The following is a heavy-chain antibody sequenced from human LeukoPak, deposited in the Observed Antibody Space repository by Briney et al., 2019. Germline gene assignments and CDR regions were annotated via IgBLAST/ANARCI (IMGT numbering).Heavy chain of an antibody. D-gene: IGHD4-17*01. V-gene: IGHV1-69*13. CDR3: ARDLGGDYAIGRGAFDI. CDR2: IIPIFGTA. J-gene: IGHJ3*02. Sequence: SVKVSCKASGGTFSSYAISWVRQAPGQGLEWMGGIIPIFGTANYAQKFQGRVTITADESTSTAYMELSSLRSEDTAVYYCARDLGGDYAIGRGAFDIWGQGTMVTVSS. CDR1: GGTFSSYA.